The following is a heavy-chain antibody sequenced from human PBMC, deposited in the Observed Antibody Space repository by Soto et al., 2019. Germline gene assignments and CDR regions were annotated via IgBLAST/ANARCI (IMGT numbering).Heavy chain of an antibody. Sequence: ASVKVSCKASGYTFTNHGISWVRQAPGQGLEWVGWVSGYNDKTKSAQKFKGRVTMTTDTSTSTAHMELRSLRSDDTAVYYCARDFYPVAYFFDYWGQGTLVTVSS. CDR3: ARDFYPVAYFFDY. CDR2: VSGYNDKT. V-gene: IGHV1-18*04. CDR1: GYTFTNHG. J-gene: IGHJ4*02. D-gene: IGHD2-21*01.